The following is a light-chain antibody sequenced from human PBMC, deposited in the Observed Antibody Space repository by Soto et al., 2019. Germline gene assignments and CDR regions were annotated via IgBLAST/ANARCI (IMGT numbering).Light chain of an antibody. CDR1: SSDIGHYDY. J-gene: IGLJ1*01. V-gene: IGLV2-14*03. CDR3: CSLTTSHTYV. CDR2: HVT. Sequence: QSALTQPASVSGSPGQSITISCTGTSSDIGHYDYVSWYQQHPGKAPKLMIYHVTYRPSGVSHRYSGSKSGISASLTISGLQADAEADYYCCSLTTSHTYVFGSGTKLTVL.